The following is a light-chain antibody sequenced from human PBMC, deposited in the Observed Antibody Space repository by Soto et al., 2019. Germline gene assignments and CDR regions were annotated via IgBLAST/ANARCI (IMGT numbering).Light chain of an antibody. CDR3: SSYTSSSSGV. CDR1: SSDIGGYDY. V-gene: IGLV2-14*01. J-gene: IGLJ2*01. CDR2: DVI. Sequence: QSALTQPASVSGSPGQSITISCTGTSSDIGGYDYVSWYQHHPGKAPKLMIYDVINRPSGVSSRFSGSKSGNTASLTISGLQAEDEADYYCSSYTSSSSGVFGGGTKLTVL.